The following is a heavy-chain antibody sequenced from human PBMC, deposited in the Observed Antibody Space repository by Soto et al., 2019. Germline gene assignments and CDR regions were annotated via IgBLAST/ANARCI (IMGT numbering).Heavy chain of an antibody. J-gene: IGHJ4*02. Sequence: QITLKESGPTLVKPTQTLTLTCTLSGFSLSTSGVGVGWIRKPPGKALEWLALIYWDDDKRYSPSLKSRLTVTKDTSKNQVAMTMTNMDPGDTATYCFARSSGRSRSFDYWGQGTLVTVSS. CDR2: IYWDDDK. CDR1: GFSLSTSGVG. V-gene: IGHV2-5*02. CDR3: ARSSGRSRSFDY. D-gene: IGHD2-15*01.